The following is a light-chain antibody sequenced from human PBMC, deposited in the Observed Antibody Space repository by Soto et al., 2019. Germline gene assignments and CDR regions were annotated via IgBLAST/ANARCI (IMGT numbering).Light chain of an antibody. Sequence: HSALTQPASVSGSPGQSITISCTGTSSDVGGYDFVSWYQHHPSKAPKLIIYEVTDRPSGVSNRFSGSKSGNTASLTISGLQAEDEAEYYCSSYTNINTRACVFGTGTKLTVL. CDR1: SSDVGGYDF. J-gene: IGLJ1*01. CDR3: SSYTNINTRACV. CDR2: EVT. V-gene: IGLV2-14*01.